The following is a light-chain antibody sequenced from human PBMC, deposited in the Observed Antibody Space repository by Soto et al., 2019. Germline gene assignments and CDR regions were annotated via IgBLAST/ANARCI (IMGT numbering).Light chain of an antibody. CDR1: QSVRSN. J-gene: IGKJ1*01. CDR2: GAS. CDR3: QQYNNCPPMA. Sequence: EIVMTQSPATLSVSPGERATLSCRASQSVRSNLAWYQQKPGQAPRLLIYGASTGATGIPARFIGSGSGTEFTLTISYLHSEQFAVYSCQQYNNCPPMAFGPGNKVEIK. V-gene: IGKV3-15*01.